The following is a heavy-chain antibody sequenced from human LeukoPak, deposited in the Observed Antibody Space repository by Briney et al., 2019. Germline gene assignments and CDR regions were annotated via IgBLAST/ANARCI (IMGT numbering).Heavy chain of an antibody. D-gene: IGHD6-25*01. CDR2: ISYSGT. CDR3: ARRTSNPVAATDY. CDR1: GGSISISNYY. Sequence: SETLSLTCTVSGGSISISNYYWGWIRQPPGRGLEWIGSISYSGTYYNPSLKSRLTISVDTSKNHFSLNLRSVTAADTAVYYCARRTSNPVAATDYWGQGTLVTVSS. J-gene: IGHJ4*02. V-gene: IGHV4-39*01.